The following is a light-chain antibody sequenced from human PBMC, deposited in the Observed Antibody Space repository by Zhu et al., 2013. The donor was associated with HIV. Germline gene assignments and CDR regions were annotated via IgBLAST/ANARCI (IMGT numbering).Light chain of an antibody. CDR3: SSYAGSNTIV. J-gene: IGLJ2*01. CDR1: RSDIGTYNF. V-gene: IGLV2-8*01. CDR2: EVS. Sequence: QSALTQPPSASGSPGQSVTISCIGTRSDIGTYNFVSWYQHYPGKAPKVMIFEVSKRPSGVPDRFSGSKSGSTASLTVSGLQAEDEADYFCSSYAGSNTIVFGGGTRLTVL.